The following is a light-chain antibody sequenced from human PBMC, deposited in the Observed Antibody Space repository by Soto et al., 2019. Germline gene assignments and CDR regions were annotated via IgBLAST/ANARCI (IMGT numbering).Light chain of an antibody. J-gene: IGKJ1*01. CDR3: QQYNSYPFVP. CDR2: KAS. Sequence: DIQMTQSPSTLSASVGDRVTITCRASQSISSWLAWYQQKPGKAPKLLIYKASSLESRVPSRFSGSGSGTEFTLTISSLQPDYFATYYRQQYNSYPFVPSGQGTKVDI. CDR1: QSISSW. V-gene: IGKV1-5*03.